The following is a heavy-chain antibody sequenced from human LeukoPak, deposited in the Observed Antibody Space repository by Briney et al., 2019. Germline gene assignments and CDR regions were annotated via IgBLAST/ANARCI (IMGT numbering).Heavy chain of an antibody. V-gene: IGHV1-24*01. J-gene: IGHJ4*02. D-gene: IGHD4-23*01. Sequence: ASVKVSCKVSGYTLTELSMHWVRQAPGKGLEWMGGFDPEDGETIYAQKFQGRVTMTEDTSTDTAYMELSSLRSEDTAVYYCATDTNYGGNLALDYWGQGTLVTVSS. CDR1: GYTLTELS. CDR2: FDPEDGET. CDR3: ATDTNYGGNLALDY.